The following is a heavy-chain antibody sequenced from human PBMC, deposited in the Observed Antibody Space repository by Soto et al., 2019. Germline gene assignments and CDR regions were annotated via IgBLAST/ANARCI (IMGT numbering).Heavy chain of an antibody. CDR3: ARDPATERARLFDY. CDR2: ISSSSSYI. V-gene: IGHV3-21*01. D-gene: IGHD4-17*01. J-gene: IGHJ4*02. CDR1: GFTFSSYS. Sequence: GGSLRLSCAASGFTFSSYSMNWVRQAPGKGLEWVSSISSSSSYIYYADSVKGRFTISRDNAKNSLYLQMNSLRAEDTAVYYCARDPATERARLFDYWGQGTLVTVS.